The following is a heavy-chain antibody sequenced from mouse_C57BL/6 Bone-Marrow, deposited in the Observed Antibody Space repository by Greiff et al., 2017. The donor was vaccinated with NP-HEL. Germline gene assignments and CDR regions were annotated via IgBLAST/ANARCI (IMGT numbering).Heavy chain of an antibody. CDR1: GFTFSDYY. Sequence: EVKLQESGGGLVQPGGSLKLSCAASGFTFSDYYMYWVRQTPEKRLEWVAYISNGGGSTYYPDTVKGRFTISRDNAENTLYLQMSRLKSEDTAMYYCARHGFITTVVDPSYWYFDVWGTGTTVTVSS. CDR2: ISNGGGST. D-gene: IGHD1-1*01. J-gene: IGHJ1*03. V-gene: IGHV5-12*01. CDR3: ARHGFITTVVDPSYWYFDV.